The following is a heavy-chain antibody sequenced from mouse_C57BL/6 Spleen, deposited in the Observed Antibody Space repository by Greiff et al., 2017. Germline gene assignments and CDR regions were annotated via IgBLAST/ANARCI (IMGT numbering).Heavy chain of an antibody. CDR2: IDPSDSGT. D-gene: IGHD2-5*01. V-gene: IGHV1-52*01. CDR3: ARSYSTTWYIDV. Sequence: VQLQQPGAELVRPGSSVKLSCKASGYTFTSYWMHWVKQRPIQGLEWIGNIDPSDSGTHYNEKFKNKATLTVDKSSSTAYMQLSRLPSEYSAVCYCARSYSTTWYIDVWGTGTTVTVSS. CDR1: GYTFTSYW. J-gene: IGHJ1*03.